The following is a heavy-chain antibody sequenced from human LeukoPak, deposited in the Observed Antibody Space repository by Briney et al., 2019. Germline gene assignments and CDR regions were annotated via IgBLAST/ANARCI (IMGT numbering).Heavy chain of an antibody. Sequence: PSETLSLTCTVSGGSISSSSYYWGRIRQPPGKGLEWIGSSYYSGSTYYNPSLKSRVTISVDTSKNQFSLKLSSVTAADTAVYYCARHPRYDILTGYYGFDYWGQGTLVTVSS. CDR2: SYYSGST. D-gene: IGHD3-9*01. J-gene: IGHJ4*02. CDR1: GGSISSSSYY. CDR3: ARHPRYDILTGYYGFDY. V-gene: IGHV4-39*01.